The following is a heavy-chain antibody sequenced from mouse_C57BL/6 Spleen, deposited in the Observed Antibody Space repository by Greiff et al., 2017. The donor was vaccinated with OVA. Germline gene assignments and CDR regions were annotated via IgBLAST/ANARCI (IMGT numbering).Heavy chain of an antibody. Sequence: QVQLQQSGTELVKPGASVKLSCKASGYTFTSYWMHWVKQRPGQGLEWIGNINPSNGGTNYNEKFKSKATLTVDKSSSTAYMQLSSLTSEDSAVYYCAREGGYDGYPWFAYWGQGTLVTVSA. J-gene: IGHJ3*01. CDR2: INPSNGGT. CDR1: GYTFTSYW. V-gene: IGHV1-53*01. CDR3: AREGGYDGYPWFAY. D-gene: IGHD2-3*01.